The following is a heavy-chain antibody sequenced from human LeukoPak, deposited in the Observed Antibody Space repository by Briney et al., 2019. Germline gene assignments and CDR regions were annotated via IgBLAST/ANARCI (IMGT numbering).Heavy chain of an antibody. CDR1: GFTFSSYG. J-gene: IGHJ5*02. D-gene: IGHD6-19*01. V-gene: IGHV3-30*18. Sequence: PGRSLRLSCAASGFTFSSYGIHWVRQAPGKGLEWVAVISYDGSNKYYADSVKGRFTISRDNSKNTLYLQMNSLRAEDTAVYYCAKDLSSGWTNWFDPWGQGTLVTVSS. CDR2: ISYDGSNK. CDR3: AKDLSSGWTNWFDP.